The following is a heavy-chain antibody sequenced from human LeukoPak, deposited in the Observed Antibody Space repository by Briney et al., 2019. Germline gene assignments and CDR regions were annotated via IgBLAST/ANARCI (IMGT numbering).Heavy chain of an antibody. J-gene: IGHJ4*02. CDR1: GVSLSSYY. Sequence: PSETLSLTCTVSGVSLSSYYWSWIRQPPGKGLEWIGYIYYSGSTNYNPSLKSRVTISVDTSKNQFSLKLSSVTAADTAVYYCARWQYDILTGYYTFFDYWGQGTLVTVSS. D-gene: IGHD3-9*01. CDR2: IYYSGST. CDR3: ARWQYDILTGYYTFFDY. V-gene: IGHV4-59*01.